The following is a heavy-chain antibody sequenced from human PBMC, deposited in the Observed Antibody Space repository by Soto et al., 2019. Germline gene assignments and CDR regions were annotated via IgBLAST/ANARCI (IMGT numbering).Heavy chain of an antibody. J-gene: IGHJ6*03. V-gene: IGHV6-1*01. CDR2: TYYRSKWYN. CDR3: ARDNWNYVPPYYYYYMDV. Sequence: SPTLSLTCAISGDSVSSNSAAWNWIRQSPSRGLEWLGRTYYRSKWYNDYAVSVKSRITINPDTSKNQFSLQLNSVTPEDTAVYYCARDNWNYVPPYYYYYMDVWGKGTTVTVSS. D-gene: IGHD1-7*01. CDR1: GDSVSSNSAA.